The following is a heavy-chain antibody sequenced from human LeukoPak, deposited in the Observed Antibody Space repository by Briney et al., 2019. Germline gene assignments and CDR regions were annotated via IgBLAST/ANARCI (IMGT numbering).Heavy chain of an antibody. CDR1: GFTFRSYG. J-gene: IGHJ4*02. D-gene: IGHD3-22*01. V-gene: IGHV3-30*02. CDR2: IRYDGSNK. CDR3: AKDQSITVIGGQEYYFDY. Sequence: GGSLRLSCAASGFTFRSYGMHWVRQAPGKGLEWVAFIRYDGSNKYYADSVKGRFTISRDNSKNTLYLQMNSLRAEDTAVYYCAKDQSITVIGGQEYYFDYWGQETLVTVSS.